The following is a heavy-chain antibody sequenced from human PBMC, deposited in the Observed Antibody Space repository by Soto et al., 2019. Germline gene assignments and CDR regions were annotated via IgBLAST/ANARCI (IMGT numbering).Heavy chain of an antibody. J-gene: IGHJ6*03. CDR3: ARFPRCSGGSCHDYYYMDV. V-gene: IGHV3-48*01. D-gene: IGHD2-15*01. CDR2: ISSGSSSI. Sequence: GGSLRLSCAASAFTFSDFGMNWVRRAPGKGLEWVSYISSGSSSIYYADSVKGRFTISRDNAKNSLYLQMNSLRAEDTAVYYCARFPRCSGGSCHDYYYMDVWGKGTTVTV. CDR1: AFTFSDFG.